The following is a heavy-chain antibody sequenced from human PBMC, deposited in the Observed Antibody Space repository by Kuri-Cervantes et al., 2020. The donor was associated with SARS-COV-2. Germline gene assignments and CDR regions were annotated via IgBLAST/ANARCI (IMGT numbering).Heavy chain of an antibody. CDR1: GFTFSDAW. CDR2: ISGSGGST. Sequence: GESLKISCVASGFTFSDAWMSWVRQAPGKGLEWVSAISGSGGSTYYADSVKGRFTISRDNSKNTLYLQMNSLRAEDTAVYYCAKEWVENDYGVAFDIWGQGTMVTVSS. V-gene: IGHV3-23*01. CDR3: AKEWVENDYGVAFDI. J-gene: IGHJ3*02. D-gene: IGHD4-17*01.